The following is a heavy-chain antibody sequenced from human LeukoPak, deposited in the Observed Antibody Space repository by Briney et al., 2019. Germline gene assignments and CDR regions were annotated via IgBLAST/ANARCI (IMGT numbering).Heavy chain of an antibody. CDR2: IYYSGST. Sequence: SETLSLTCTVSGGSISSSSYYWGWIRQPPGKGLEWIGSIYYSGSTYYNPSLKSRVTISVDTSKNQFSLKLSSVTAADTAMYYCARRKGGGSGSFDYWGQGTLVTVSS. CDR3: ARRKGGGSGSFDY. CDR1: GGSISSSSYY. V-gene: IGHV4-39*01. J-gene: IGHJ4*02. D-gene: IGHD3-10*01.